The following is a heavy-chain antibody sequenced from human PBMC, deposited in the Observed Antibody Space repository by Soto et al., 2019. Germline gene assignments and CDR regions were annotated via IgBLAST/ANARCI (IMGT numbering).Heavy chain of an antibody. J-gene: IGHJ5*02. CDR2: IYYSGST. V-gene: IGHV4-39*01. D-gene: IGHD3-9*01. CDR1: GGSISSSSYY. CDR3: ARQLNILTGYYRKNWFDP. Sequence: PSETLSLTCTVSGGSISSSSYYWGWIRQPPGKGLEWIGGIYYSGSTYYNPSLKSRVTISVDTSKNQFSLKLSSVTAADTAVYYCARQLNILTGYYRKNWFDPWGQGTLVTVSS.